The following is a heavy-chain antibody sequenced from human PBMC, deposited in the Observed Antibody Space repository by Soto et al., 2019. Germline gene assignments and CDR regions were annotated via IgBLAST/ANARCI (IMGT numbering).Heavy chain of an antibody. V-gene: IGHV3-21*01. CDR1: GFTFSSYS. D-gene: IGHD3-10*01. CDR2: ISSSSSYI. J-gene: IGHJ6*02. Sequence: GGSLRLSCAASGFTFSSYSMNWVRQAPGKGLEWVSSISSSSSYIYYADSVKGRFTISRDNAKNSLYLQMNSLRAEDTAVYYCAREASGSYYNEVLDYGMDVWGQGTTVIVSS. CDR3: AREASGSYYNEVLDYGMDV.